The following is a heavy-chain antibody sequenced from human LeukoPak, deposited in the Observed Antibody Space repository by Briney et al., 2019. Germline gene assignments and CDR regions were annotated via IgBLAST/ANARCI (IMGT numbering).Heavy chain of an antibody. CDR3: ARGWFGQLLQDY. D-gene: IGHD3-10*01. J-gene: IGHJ4*02. CDR2: MNPNSGNT. Sequence: GASVKLSCKASGYTFTSYDINWVRQATGQGPEWMGWMNPNSGNTGYAQQFQGRVTMTRTTSTSTAYMELSGLRSDDTAVYYCARGWFGQLLQDYWGQGTLVTVSS. V-gene: IGHV1-8*01. CDR1: GYTFTSYD.